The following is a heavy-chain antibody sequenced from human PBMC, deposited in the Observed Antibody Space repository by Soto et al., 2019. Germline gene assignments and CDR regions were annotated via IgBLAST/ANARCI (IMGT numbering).Heavy chain of an antibody. D-gene: IGHD2-21*02. CDR1: GYTFTSYY. CDR2: MNPSGGYT. J-gene: IGHJ4*02. Sequence: GASVKVSCKASGYTFTSYYMNCVRQAPGQGLEWLGIMNPSGGYTTYAQRFLGRVTMTSDTSTSTVHMELGSLTSEDTAVYYCARGGGIVVVTAPYDHWXQGTLVTVSS. V-gene: IGHV1-46*03. CDR3: ARGGGIVVVTAPYDH.